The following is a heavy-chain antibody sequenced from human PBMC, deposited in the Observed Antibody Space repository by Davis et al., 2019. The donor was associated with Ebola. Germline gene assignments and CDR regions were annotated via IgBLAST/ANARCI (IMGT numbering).Heavy chain of an antibody. CDR3: ARARIAAAGYFDY. J-gene: IGHJ4*02. CDR1: GGSFSGYY. D-gene: IGHD6-13*01. Sequence: PSETLSLTCAVYGGSFSGYYWSWIRQPPGKGLEWIGYIYYSGSTYYNPSLKSRVTISVDTSKNQFSLKLSSVTAADTAVYYCARARIAAAGYFDYWGQGTLVTVSS. V-gene: IGHV4-30-4*01. CDR2: IYYSGST.